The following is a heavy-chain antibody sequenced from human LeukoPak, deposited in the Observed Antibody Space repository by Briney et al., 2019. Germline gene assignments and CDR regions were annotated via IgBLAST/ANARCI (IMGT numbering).Heavy chain of an antibody. D-gene: IGHD2-21*02. J-gene: IGHJ2*01. Sequence: QPGGSLRLSCAASGFTFSSYAMSWVRQAPGKGLEWVSAISGSGGSTYYADSVKGRFTISRDNSKNTLYLQMNSLRAEDTAVYYCAGPSDVTRSWYFDLWGRGTLVTVSS. CDR3: AGPSDVTRSWYFDL. V-gene: IGHV3-23*01. CDR2: ISGSGGST. CDR1: GFTFSSYA.